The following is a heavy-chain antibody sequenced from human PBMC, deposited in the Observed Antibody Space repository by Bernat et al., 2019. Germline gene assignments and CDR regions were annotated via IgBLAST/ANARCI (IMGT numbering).Heavy chain of an antibody. CDR1: GYTFTSYY. D-gene: IGHD6-19*01. V-gene: IGHV1-46*03. CDR2: INPSGGST. CDR3: ARGCGEGSGCGLAFDI. Sequence: QVQLVQSGAEVKKPGASVKVSCKASGYTFTSYYMHCVRQAPGQGLEWMGIINPSGGSTSYEQKFQGRVTMTRGRSTSTVYMELSSLRSEGTAVYYGARGCGEGSGCGLAFDIWGQGTMVTVSS. J-gene: IGHJ3*02.